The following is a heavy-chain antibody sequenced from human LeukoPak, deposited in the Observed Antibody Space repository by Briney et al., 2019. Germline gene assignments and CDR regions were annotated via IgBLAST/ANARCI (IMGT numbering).Heavy chain of an antibody. J-gene: IGHJ4*02. CDR2: ISGSGGST. Sequence: PGGSLRLSCAASGFTFSSYAMSWVRQAPGKGLEWVSAISGSGGSTYYADSVKGRFTISRDNPKNTLYLQMNSLRAEDTAVYYCAKDPTYYYDSSGYYLDYWGQGTLVTVSS. V-gene: IGHV3-23*01. D-gene: IGHD3-22*01. CDR3: AKDPTYYYDSSGYYLDY. CDR1: GFTFSSYA.